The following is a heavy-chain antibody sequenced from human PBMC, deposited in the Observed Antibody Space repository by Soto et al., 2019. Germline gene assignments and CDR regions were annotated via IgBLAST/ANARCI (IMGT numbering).Heavy chain of an antibody. J-gene: IGHJ6*02. CDR1: GFTFSDSY. V-gene: IGHV3-11*01. CDR3: ARQKAWTGEWLSLYAPGMDV. Sequence: QVQLVESGGGLVKPGGSLRLSCAASGFTFSDSYLSWIRQAPGKGLEWVSHISSSGSTIYYADSVKGRFTISRDNAKNSLYLQRNSLRAEDAAVYYCARQKAWTGEWLSLYAPGMDVWGQGTTVPVSS. CDR2: ISSSGSTI. D-gene: IGHD3-22*01.